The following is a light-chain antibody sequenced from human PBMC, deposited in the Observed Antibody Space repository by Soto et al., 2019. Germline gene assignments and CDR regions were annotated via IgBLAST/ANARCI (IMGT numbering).Light chain of an antibody. V-gene: IGLV3-25*03. CDR2: KDI. J-gene: IGLJ2*01. CDR1: TLPQQY. CDR3: QSADSSSSLVI. Sequence: SYELTQPPSVSVSPGQTARITCSGKTLPQQYASWYQQKSGQAPLLLIYKDIERPSGIPARFSASTSGTTVTLTISAVQAEDGADYYCQSADSSSSLVIFGGGTKLTVL.